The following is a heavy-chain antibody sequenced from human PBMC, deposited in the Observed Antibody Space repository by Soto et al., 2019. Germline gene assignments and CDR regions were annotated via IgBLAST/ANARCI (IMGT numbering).Heavy chain of an antibody. J-gene: IGHJ6*02. D-gene: IGHD2-2*01. CDR3: ARYCSSTSCPSEKNYYYYGMDV. CDR2: INSDGSST. CDR1: GFTFSSYW. V-gene: IGHV3-74*01. Sequence: PGGSLRLSCAASGFTFSSYWMHWVRQAPGKGLVWVSRINSDGSSTSYADSVKGRFTISRDNAKNTLYLQMNSLRAEDTAVYYCARYCSSTSCPSEKNYYYYGMDVWGQGTTVTVSS.